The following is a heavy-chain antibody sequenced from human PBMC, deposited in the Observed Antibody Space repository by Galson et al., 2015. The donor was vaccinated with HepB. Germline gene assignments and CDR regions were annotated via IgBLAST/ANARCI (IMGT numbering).Heavy chain of an antibody. CDR1: GYSFNSYW. J-gene: IGHJ3*02. D-gene: IGHD3-3*01. CDR2: IDPSDSYT. Sequence: QSGAEVKKPGESLRISFKASGYSFNSYWISWVRQMPGKGLEWMGTIDPSDSYTNYSPSFQGHVTISGDKSISTAYLQWSSLKASDTAMYYCARALRFRPSVNAFDIWGQGTMVTVSS. V-gene: IGHV5-10-1*01. CDR3: ARALRFRPSVNAFDI.